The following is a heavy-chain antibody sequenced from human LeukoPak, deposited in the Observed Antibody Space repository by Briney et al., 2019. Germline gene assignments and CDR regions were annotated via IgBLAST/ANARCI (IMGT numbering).Heavy chain of an antibody. CDR3: AKDATTTVWSFYYMDV. J-gene: IGHJ6*03. Sequence: PGGSLRLSCAASGFTFSNYGMHWVRQAPGKGLEWVAFIRYDESNKYHADSVKGRFTISRDNSKNTLYLQMNSLRAEDAAVYYCAKDATTTVWSFYYMDVWGKGTTVTISS. D-gene: IGHD5-24*01. V-gene: IGHV3-30*02. CDR1: GFTFSNYG. CDR2: IRYDESNK.